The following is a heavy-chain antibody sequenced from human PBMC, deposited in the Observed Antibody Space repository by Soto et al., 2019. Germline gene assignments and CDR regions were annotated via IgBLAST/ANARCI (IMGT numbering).Heavy chain of an antibody. D-gene: IGHD2-15*01. CDR3: AKQGGKYCIRTFDP. V-gene: IGHV4-59*08. CDR2: IYYSGNT. CDR1: GGSLSSYY. J-gene: IGHJ5*02. Sequence: SETLSLTCTASGGSLSSYYCSWLPQSPGKGLEWIGYIYYSGNTKYNPSLESRVTISIDAPKNQVSLNLRSVTAADTAVYYCAKQGGKYCIRTFDPWGQGTLVTVSS.